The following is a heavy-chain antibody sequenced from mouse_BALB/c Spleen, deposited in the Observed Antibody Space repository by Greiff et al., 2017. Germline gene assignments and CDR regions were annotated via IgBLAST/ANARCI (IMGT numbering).Heavy chain of an antibody. CDR1: GYTFTSYW. Sequence: QVQLQQSGAELAKPGASVKMSCKASGYTFTSYWMHWVKQRPGQGLEWIGYINPSTGYTEYNQKFKDKATMTADKSSSTAYMQLSSLTSEDSAVYYCAPRYDEGEVLDVWGAGTTVTVSS. J-gene: IGHJ1*01. D-gene: IGHD2-14*01. CDR3: APRYDEGEVLDV. CDR2: INPSTGYT. V-gene: IGHV1-7*01.